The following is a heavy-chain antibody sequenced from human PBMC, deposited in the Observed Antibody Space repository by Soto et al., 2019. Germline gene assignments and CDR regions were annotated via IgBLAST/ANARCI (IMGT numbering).Heavy chain of an antibody. CDR1: GXTFTSSA. CDR3: AADSRYXSGGNCEDY. CDR2: IVVGSGHT. D-gene: IGHD2-15*01. J-gene: IGHJ4*02. Sequence: QMQLVQSGPEVKKPGTSVKVSCKASGXTFTSSAMQWVRQARGQRLEWIGWIVVGSGHTNYAQKFQERVTITRDMSTSTAYMELSSLRSEDTAVYYCAADSRYXSGGNCEDYWGQGTLVTVSS. V-gene: IGHV1-58*02.